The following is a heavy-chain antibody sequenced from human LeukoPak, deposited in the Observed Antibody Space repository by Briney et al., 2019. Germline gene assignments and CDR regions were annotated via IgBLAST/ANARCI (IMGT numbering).Heavy chain of an antibody. Sequence: SVKVSCKASGGTFISYAISWVRQAPEQGLEWMGGIIPIFGTANYAQKFQGRVTITADESTSTAYMELSSLRSEDTAVYYCARVSVYDSSGYWNNYYYGMDVWGQGTTVTVSS. CDR2: IIPIFGTA. J-gene: IGHJ6*02. V-gene: IGHV1-69*13. D-gene: IGHD3-22*01. CDR3: ARVSVYDSSGYWNNYYYGMDV. CDR1: GGTFISYA.